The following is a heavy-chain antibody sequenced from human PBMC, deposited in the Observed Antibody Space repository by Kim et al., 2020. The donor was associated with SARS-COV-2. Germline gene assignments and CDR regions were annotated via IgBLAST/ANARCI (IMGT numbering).Heavy chain of an antibody. V-gene: IGHV3-9*01. CDR2: ISWNSGSI. Sequence: GGSLRLSCAASGFTFDDYAMHWVRQAPGKGLEWVSGISWNSGSIGYADSVKGRFTISRDNAKNSLYLQMNSLRAEDTALYYCAKDVGLYDYYYGMDVWGQGTTVTVSS. J-gene: IGHJ6*02. CDR1: GFTFDDYA. CDR3: AKDVGLYDYYYGMDV. D-gene: IGHD3-16*02.